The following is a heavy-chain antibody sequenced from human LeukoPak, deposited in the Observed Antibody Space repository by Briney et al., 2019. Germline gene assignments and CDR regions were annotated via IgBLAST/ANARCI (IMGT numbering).Heavy chain of an antibody. CDR3: ARRYCSSTSCSPYYYYYMDV. V-gene: IGHV4-38-2*01. D-gene: IGHD2-2*01. CDR2: IYHSGST. Sequence: SETLSLTCAVSGYSISSGYYWGWIRQPPGQGLEWIGSIYHSGSTYYNPSLKSRVTISVDTSKNQFSLKLSSVTAADTAVYYCARRYCSSTSCSPYYYYYMDVWGKGTTVTVSS. J-gene: IGHJ6*03. CDR1: GYSISSGYY.